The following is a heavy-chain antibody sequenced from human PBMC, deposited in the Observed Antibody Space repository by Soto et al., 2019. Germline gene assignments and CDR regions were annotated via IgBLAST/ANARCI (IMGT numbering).Heavy chain of an antibody. V-gene: IGHV1-3*01. CDR3: ARTHSDMLTGYSPNPFDH. Sequence: QVQLVQSGAEVKKPGASVKVSCKASGYTFPRYALHWVRQAPGQRLEWMGWINAGNGNTKYSQRFQGRVTITNDTCASTAYMELSRLRSEDTAVYYCARTHSDMLTGYSPNPFDHCGKGTLVIVSS. D-gene: IGHD3-9*01. J-gene: IGHJ4*02. CDR1: GYTFPRYA. CDR2: INAGNGNT.